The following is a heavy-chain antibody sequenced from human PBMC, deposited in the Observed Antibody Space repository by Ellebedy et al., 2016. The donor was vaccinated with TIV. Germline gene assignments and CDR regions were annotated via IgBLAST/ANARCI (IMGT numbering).Heavy chain of an antibody. CDR3: VRGLGIARF. V-gene: IGHV4-39*07. Sequence: MPSETLSLTCTVSGGSISNSSYYWGWIRQPPGKGLEWIGSIYYTGSTHYNPSLKSRVTMSVDTSKNQFSLKLSSVTVADGAVYYCVRGLGIARFWGQGNQVTVSS. CDR2: IYYTGST. J-gene: IGHJ4*02. D-gene: IGHD6-13*01. CDR1: GGSISNSSYY.